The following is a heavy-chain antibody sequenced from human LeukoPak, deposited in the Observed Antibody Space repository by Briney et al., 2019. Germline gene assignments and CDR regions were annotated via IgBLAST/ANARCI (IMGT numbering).Heavy chain of an antibody. D-gene: IGHD6-19*01. CDR2: INPSGGST. CDR1: GYTFASYY. Sequence: ASVKVSCKASGYTFASYYMHWVRQAPGQGLEWMGIINPSGGSTSYAQKFQGRVTMTRDTSTSTVYMELSGLRSEDTAVYYCARDLRRGLRSGWYDYWGQGTLVTVSS. J-gene: IGHJ4*02. CDR3: ARDLRRGLRSGWYDY. V-gene: IGHV1-46*01.